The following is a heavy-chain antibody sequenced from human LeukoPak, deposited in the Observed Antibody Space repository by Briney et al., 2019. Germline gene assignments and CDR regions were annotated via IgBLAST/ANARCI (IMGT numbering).Heavy chain of an antibody. D-gene: IGHD1-14*01. CDR2: IYYSGST. V-gene: IGHV4-31*03. CDR3: ARVKRGPTKPNWFDP. Sequence: SQTLSLTCTVSGGSIGSGGYYWSWIRQHPGKGLERIGYIYYSGSTYYNPSLKSRVTISVDTSKNQFSLKLSSVTAADTAVYYCARVKRGPTKPNWFDPWGQGTLVTVSS. J-gene: IGHJ5*02. CDR1: GGSIGSGGYY.